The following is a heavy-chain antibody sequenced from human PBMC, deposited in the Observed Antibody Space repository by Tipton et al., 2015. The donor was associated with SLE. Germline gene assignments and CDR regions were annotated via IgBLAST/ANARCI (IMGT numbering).Heavy chain of an antibody. CDR3: APRGIVGATTPFDY. V-gene: IGHV3-30*02. J-gene: IGHJ4*02. CDR2: IRYDGSNK. CDR1: GFTFSSYG. Sequence: GSLRLSCAASGFTFSSYGMHWVRQAPGKGLEWVAFIRYDGSNKYYADSVKGRFAISRDNSKNTLYLQMNSLRAEDTAVYYRAPRGIVGATTPFDYWGQGPLVTVSS. D-gene: IGHD1-26*01.